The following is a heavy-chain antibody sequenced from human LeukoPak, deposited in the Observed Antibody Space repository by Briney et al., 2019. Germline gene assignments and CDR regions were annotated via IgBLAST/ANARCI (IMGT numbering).Heavy chain of an antibody. V-gene: IGHV1-3*01. Sequence: ASVKVSCKASGYTFTNYAMHWVRQAPGQRLEWMGWINAGNGNTKYSQKFQGRVTITRDTSASTAYMELSSLRSEDTAVYYCARDYSGYENYFDYWGQGTLVTVSS. CDR3: ARDYSGYENYFDY. CDR2: INAGNGNT. CDR1: GYTFTNYA. D-gene: IGHD5-12*01. J-gene: IGHJ4*02.